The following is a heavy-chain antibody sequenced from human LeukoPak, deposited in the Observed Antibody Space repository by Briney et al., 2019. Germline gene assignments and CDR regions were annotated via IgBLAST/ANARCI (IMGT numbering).Heavy chain of an antibody. V-gene: IGHV4-39*07. CDR2: IYYSGST. J-gene: IGHJ4*02. D-gene: IGHD6-19*01. CDR1: GGSISSSSYY. CDR3: ARNSGWYGIS. Sequence: SETLSLTCTVSGGSISSSSYYWGWIRQPPGKGLEWIGSIYYSGSTYYSPSLKSRVTISVDTSKNQFSLKLTSVTAADTAEYYCARNSGWYGISWGQGTLVTVSS.